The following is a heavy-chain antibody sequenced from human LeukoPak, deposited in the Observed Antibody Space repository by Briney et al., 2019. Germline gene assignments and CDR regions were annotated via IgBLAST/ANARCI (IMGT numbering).Heavy chain of an antibody. J-gene: IGHJ5*02. CDR2: INPNSGGT. V-gene: IGHV1-2*02. Sequence: ASVKVSCKASGYTFTGYYMHWVRQAPGQGLEWMGWINPNSGGTNYAQKLQGRVTMTRDTSISTAYMELSRLRSDDTAVYYCARARTYCSGGSCYLLDPWGQGTLVTVSS. D-gene: IGHD2-15*01. CDR3: ARARTYCSGGSCYLLDP. CDR1: GYTFTGYY.